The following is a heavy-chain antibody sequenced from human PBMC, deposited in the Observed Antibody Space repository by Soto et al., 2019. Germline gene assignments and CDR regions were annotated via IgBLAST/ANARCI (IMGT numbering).Heavy chain of an antibody. D-gene: IGHD6-19*01. CDR3: ARLTHSSGWDIDY. V-gene: IGHV3-33*01. CDR1: GFTFSSYG. Sequence: PGGSLRLSCAASGFTFSSYGMHWVRQAPGKGLEWVAVIWYDGSNKYYADPVKGRFTISRDNSKNTLYLQMNSLRAEDTAVYYCARLTHSSGWDIDYWGQGTLVTVSS. CDR2: IWYDGSNK. J-gene: IGHJ4*02.